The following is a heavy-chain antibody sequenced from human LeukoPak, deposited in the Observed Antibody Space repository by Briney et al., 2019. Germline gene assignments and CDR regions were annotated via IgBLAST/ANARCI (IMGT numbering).Heavy chain of an antibody. J-gene: IGHJ4*02. CDR2: IYTSGST. V-gene: IGHV4-4*07. D-gene: IGHD3-10*01. CDR3: ARGYGSGSYGSDY. CDR1: GGSISDYY. Sequence: SETLSLTCTVSGGSISDYYWSWIRQPAGKGLEWIGRIYTSGSTNYNPSLKSRVTMSVDTSKNQFSLKLCSVTAADTAVYYCARGYGSGSYGSDYWGQGTLVTVSS.